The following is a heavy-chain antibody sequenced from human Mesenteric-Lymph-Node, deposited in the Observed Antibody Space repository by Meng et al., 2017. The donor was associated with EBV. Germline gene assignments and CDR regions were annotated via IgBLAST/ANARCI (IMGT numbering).Heavy chain of an antibody. CDR2: INPNSGDT. Sequence: GRLVQSGAEVKKPGASVKVSCKASGYTFTGYYLHWVRQAPGQGLEWMGWINPNSGDTNYAQKFQGWVTMTRDTSINTAYMELSSLRSDATAVYYCATLPAASTPHFSAWGQGTLVTVSS. J-gene: IGHJ4*02. V-gene: IGHV1-2*04. D-gene: IGHD2-2*01. CDR3: ATLPAASTPHFSA. CDR1: GYTFTGYY.